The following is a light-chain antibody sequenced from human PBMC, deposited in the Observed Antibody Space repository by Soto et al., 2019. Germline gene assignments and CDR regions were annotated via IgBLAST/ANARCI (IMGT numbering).Light chain of an antibody. CDR1: QSVSSTL. CDR2: GVS. V-gene: IGKV3-20*01. J-gene: IGKJ1*01. CDR3: QHYGDSSWT. Sequence: ELVLTQSPVGLSLSSGERATLSCRASQSVSSTLLTWYQQKPGQAPRLLIYGVSSRATGIPDRFSGSGSGTDFTLTISRVEPEDFAVYFCQHYGDSSWTFGGGSRVEI.